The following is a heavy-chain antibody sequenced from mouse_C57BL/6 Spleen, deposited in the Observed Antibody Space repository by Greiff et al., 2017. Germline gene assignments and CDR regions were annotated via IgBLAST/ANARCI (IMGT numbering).Heavy chain of an antibody. J-gene: IGHJ4*01. CDR3: AKTLYYDSYAMDY. Sequence: QVQLKESGPGLVQPSQSLSITCTVSGFSLTSYGVHWVRQPPGKGLEWLGVIWSGGSTDYNAAFISRLSISKDNSKSQVFFKMNSLQADDTAIYYCAKTLYYDSYAMDYWGQGTSVTVSS. CDR2: IWSGGST. V-gene: IGHV2-4*01. D-gene: IGHD2-1*01. CDR1: GFSLTSYG.